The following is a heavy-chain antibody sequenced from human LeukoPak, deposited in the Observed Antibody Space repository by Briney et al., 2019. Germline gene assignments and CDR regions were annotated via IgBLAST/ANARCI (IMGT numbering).Heavy chain of an antibody. Sequence: GGSLRLSCAASGFTLSSYAMSWVRQAPGKGVEWVSAISDTGNTYHADSVKGRFTISRDSSKNTLFLQMNRLRPEDAAVYYCAKAPVTTCSGAYCYPFDYWGQGTLVTVSS. D-gene: IGHD2-15*01. CDR1: GFTLSSYA. V-gene: IGHV3-23*01. J-gene: IGHJ4*02. CDR2: ISDTGNT. CDR3: AKAPVTTCSGAYCYPFDY.